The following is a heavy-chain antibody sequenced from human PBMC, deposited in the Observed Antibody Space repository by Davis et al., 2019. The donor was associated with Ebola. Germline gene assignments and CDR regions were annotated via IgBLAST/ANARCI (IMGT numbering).Heavy chain of an antibody. Sequence: GTLKISCAASGFTFSSYAMSWVRQAPGKGLEWVSVIYSGGSTYYADSVKGRFTISRDNSKNTLYLQMNSLRAEDTAVYYCARDLGGYDSLYYGMDVWGQGTTVTVSS. D-gene: IGHD5-12*01. CDR3: ARDLGGYDSLYYGMDV. J-gene: IGHJ6*02. V-gene: IGHV3-53*01. CDR1: GFTFSSYA. CDR2: IYSGGST.